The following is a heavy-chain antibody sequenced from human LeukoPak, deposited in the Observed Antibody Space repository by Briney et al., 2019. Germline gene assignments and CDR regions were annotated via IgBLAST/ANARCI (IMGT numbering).Heavy chain of an antibody. D-gene: IGHD3-3*01. CDR3: ARDYDFWSGYRNWFDP. CDR2: ISGSSSYI. J-gene: IGHJ5*02. V-gene: IGHV3-21*01. Sequence: GGSLRLSCAASGFTFSSYSMNWVRQAPGKGLEWVSSISGSSSYIYYADSVKGRFTISRDNAKNSLYLQMNSLRAEDTAVYYCARDYDFWSGYRNWFDPWGQGTLVTVSS. CDR1: GFTFSSYS.